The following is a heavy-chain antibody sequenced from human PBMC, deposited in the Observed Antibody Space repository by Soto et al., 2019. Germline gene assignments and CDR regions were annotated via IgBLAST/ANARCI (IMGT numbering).Heavy chain of an antibody. D-gene: IGHD5-18*01. CDR2: VNIYEGRT. V-gene: IGHV1-18*01. Sequence: GASVKVSCKASGYTFTSYGIAWVRQAPGQGLEWMGWVNIYEGRTNYAQKFQGRVTMTADTSTSTVYLELRSLRSDDTAIYYCARERGGYSYGDYWGQGTLVTVSS. J-gene: IGHJ4*02. CDR3: ARERGGYSYGDY. CDR1: GYTFTSYG.